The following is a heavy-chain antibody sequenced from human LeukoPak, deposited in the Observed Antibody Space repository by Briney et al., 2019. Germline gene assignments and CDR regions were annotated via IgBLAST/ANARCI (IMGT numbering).Heavy chain of an antibody. CDR2: ISAYNGNT. D-gene: IGHD6-19*01. Sequence: ASVKVSCKTSEDTFTAYYMHWVRQAPGQGLEWMGWISAYNGNTNYAQKLQGRVTMTTDTSTSTAYMELRSLRSDDTAVYYCARAGKWLVNNWFDPWGQGTLVTVSS. V-gene: IGHV1-18*04. J-gene: IGHJ5*02. CDR3: ARAGKWLVNNWFDP. CDR1: EDTFTAYY.